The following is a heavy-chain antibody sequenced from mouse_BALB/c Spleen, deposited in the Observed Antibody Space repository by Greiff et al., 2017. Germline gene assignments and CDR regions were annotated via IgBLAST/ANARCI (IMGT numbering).Heavy chain of an antibody. CDR1: GYTFTSYY. J-gene: IGHJ4*01. V-gene: IGHV1S16*01. D-gene: IGHD2-1*01. CDR2: INPSNGGT. CDR3: TRGGGNYEGYYAMDY. Sequence: QVQLQQSGAELVKPGASVKLSCKASGYTFTSYYMYWVKQRPGQGLEWIGEINPSNGGTNFNEKFKSKATLTVDKSSSTAYMQLSSLTSEDSAVYYCTRGGGNYEGYYAMDYWGQGTSVTVSS.